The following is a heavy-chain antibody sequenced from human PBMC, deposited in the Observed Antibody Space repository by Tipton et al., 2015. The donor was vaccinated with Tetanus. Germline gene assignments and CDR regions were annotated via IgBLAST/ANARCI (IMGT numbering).Heavy chain of an antibody. J-gene: IGHJ6*02. D-gene: IGHD1-14*01. CDR3: ASATIPQSDNYYYYGMDV. CDR1: GFTFSDYY. V-gene: IGHV3-33*08. Sequence: SLRLSCAASGFTFSDYYMSWIRQAPGKGLEWVAVIWYDGSNKYYADSVKGRFTISRDNSKNTLYLQMNSLRAEDTAVYYCASATIPQSDNYYYYGMDVWGQGTTVTVSS. CDR2: IWYDGSNK.